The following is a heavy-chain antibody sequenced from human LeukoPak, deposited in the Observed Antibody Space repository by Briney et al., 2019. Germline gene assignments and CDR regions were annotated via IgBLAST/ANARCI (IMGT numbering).Heavy chain of an antibody. CDR2: INPNSGGI. CDR1: GYTFTGYY. CDR3: ASPGYSSSPTRGY. Sequence: ASVKVSCKASGYTFTGYYMHWVRQAPGQGLEWMGWINPNSGGINYAQKFQGRVTMTRDTSISTAYMELSRLRSDDTAVYYCASPGYSSSPTRGYWGQGTLVTVSS. V-gene: IGHV1-2*02. D-gene: IGHD6-6*01. J-gene: IGHJ4*02.